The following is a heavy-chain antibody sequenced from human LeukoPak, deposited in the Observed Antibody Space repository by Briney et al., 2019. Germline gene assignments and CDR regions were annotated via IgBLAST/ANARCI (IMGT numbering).Heavy chain of an antibody. V-gene: IGHV3-23*01. Sequence: PGGSLRLSCAASGFTFSSYAMSWVRQAPGKGLEWVSAISGSGGSTYYADSVKGRFTISRDNSKNTLYLQMNSLRAEDTAVYYCAKEGYSGYVGTSFPDYSDYWGQGTLVTVSS. J-gene: IGHJ4*02. CDR2: ISGSGGST. CDR3: AKEGYSGYVGTSFPDYSDY. D-gene: IGHD5-12*01. CDR1: GFTFSSYA.